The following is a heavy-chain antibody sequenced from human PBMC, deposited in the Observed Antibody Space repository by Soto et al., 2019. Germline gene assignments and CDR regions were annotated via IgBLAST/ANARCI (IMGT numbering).Heavy chain of an antibody. CDR3: ANDRYRVFDY. D-gene: IGHD4-4*01. CDR2: IKEDGSVK. J-gene: IGHJ4*02. Sequence: PGGSLRLSCAASGFSFSNYWMAWVRQAPGQGLEWVANIKEDGSVKQYADSVKGRFTISRDNGKNSQYLQMNSLRAEDTAVYYCANDRYRVFDYWGRGTLVTVSS. V-gene: IGHV3-7*01. CDR1: GFSFSNYW.